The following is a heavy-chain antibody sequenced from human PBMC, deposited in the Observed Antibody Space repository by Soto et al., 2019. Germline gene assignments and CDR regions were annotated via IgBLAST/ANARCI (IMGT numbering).Heavy chain of an antibody. CDR2: IYYSGST. J-gene: IGHJ4*02. V-gene: IGHV4-59*01. CDR3: ARTYYDFWSGYFDY. D-gene: IGHD3-3*01. CDR1: GGSISSYY. Sequence: SETMSLTCTVSGGSISSYYWSWIRQPPGKGLEWIGYIYYSGSTNYNPSLKSRVTISVDTSKNQFSLKLSSVTAADTAVYYCARTYYDFWSGYFDYWGQGTLVTVSS.